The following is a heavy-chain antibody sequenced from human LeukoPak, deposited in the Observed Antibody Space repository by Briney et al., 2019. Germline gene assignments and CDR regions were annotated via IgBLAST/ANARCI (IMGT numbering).Heavy chain of an antibody. CDR2: IYHSGST. CDR1: GYSISSGYY. J-gene: IGHJ3*02. Sequence: PSETLSLTCTVSGYSISSGYYWGWIRQPPGKGLEWIGSIYHSGSTYYNPSLKSRVTISVDTSKNQFSLKLSSVTAADTAVYYCARLGNAFGIWGQGTMVTVS. V-gene: IGHV4-38-2*02. CDR3: ARLGNAFGI. D-gene: IGHD3-16*01.